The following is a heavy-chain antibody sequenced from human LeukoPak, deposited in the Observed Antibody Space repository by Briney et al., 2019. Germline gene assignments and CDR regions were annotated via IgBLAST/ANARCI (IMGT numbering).Heavy chain of an antibody. Sequence: GGSLRLSCAASGLTFSNYWMSWVRQAPGKGLEWVANIREDGSEKYYVDSVKGQFTISRDNAKNSLFLQMDSLRAEDTAVYYCARDLAGHYYGSGSSFDYWGQGTLVTVSS. V-gene: IGHV3-7*01. D-gene: IGHD3-10*01. J-gene: IGHJ4*02. CDR3: ARDLAGHYYGSGSSFDY. CDR1: GLTFSNYW. CDR2: IREDGSEK.